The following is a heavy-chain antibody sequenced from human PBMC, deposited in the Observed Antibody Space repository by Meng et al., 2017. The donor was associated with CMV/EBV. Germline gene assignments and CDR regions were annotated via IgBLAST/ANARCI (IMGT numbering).Heavy chain of an antibody. V-gene: IGHV3-23*01. D-gene: IGHD6-6*01. CDR1: GFTFSSYA. CDR2: ISGSGGST. J-gene: IGHJ4*02. Sequence: GESLKISCAASGFTFSSYAMSRVRQAPGKGLEWVSAISGSGGSTYYADSVKGRFTISRDNSKNTLYLQMNSLRAEDTAVYYCAKDRGEYSSSSEVDYWGQGTLVTVSS. CDR3: AKDRGEYSSSSEVDY.